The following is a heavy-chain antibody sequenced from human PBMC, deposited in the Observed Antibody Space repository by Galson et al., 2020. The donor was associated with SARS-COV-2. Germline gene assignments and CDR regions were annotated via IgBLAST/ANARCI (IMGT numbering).Heavy chain of an antibody. Sequence: GGSLRLSCAASGFTVSSYYMSWVRQAPGKGLEWDSLIYGGGSTYYADSAKSRFTISRDSSKSTLYLLMNSLRAENTAVYYCARGDDYFDFWAQGTLIAVSS. CDR3: ARGDDYFDF. J-gene: IGHJ4*02. D-gene: IGHD2-21*01. CDR2: IYGGGST. CDR1: GFTVSSYY. V-gene: IGHV3-66*02.